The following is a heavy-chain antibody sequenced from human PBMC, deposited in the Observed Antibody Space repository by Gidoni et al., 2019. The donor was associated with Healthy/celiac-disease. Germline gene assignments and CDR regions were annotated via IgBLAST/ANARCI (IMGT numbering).Heavy chain of an antibody. V-gene: IGHV3-9*01. Sequence: EVQLVESGGGLVQPGRSLRLSCAASGFTFDDYAMHWVRQAPGKGLEWVSGISWNSGSIGYADSVKGRFTISRDNAKNSLYLQMNSLRAEDTALYYCAKAYSSRAPTGGFDYWGQGTLVTVSS. J-gene: IGHJ4*02. CDR1: GFTFDDYA. CDR2: ISWNSGSI. CDR3: AKAYSSRAPTGGFDY. D-gene: IGHD6-13*01.